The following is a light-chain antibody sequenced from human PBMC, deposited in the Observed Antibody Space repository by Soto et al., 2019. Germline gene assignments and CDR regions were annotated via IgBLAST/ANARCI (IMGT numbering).Light chain of an antibody. CDR1: NSDVGTFYF. V-gene: IGLV2-11*01. CDR3: ASYTNSIAYV. Sequence: QSALTQPRSVSGSPGQSVTISCTGTNSDVGTFYFVSWYQQYPDKGPKLIIYDVTEWPSGVPDRFSGSKSGNTASLTISGLQAEDEADYYCASYTNSIAYVFGSGTKVTVL. CDR2: DVT. J-gene: IGLJ1*01.